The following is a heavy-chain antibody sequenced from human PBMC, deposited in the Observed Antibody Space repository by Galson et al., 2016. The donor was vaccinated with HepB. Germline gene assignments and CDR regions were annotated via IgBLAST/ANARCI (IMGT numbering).Heavy chain of an antibody. J-gene: IGHJ6*02. CDR3: ARALGSSWLYYYYGLEV. V-gene: IGHV4-59*01. CDR1: GGSISGSY. D-gene: IGHD2-2*01. Sequence: ETLSLTCDVSGGSISGSYWSWIRQPPGKGLEWIGYVFYSGSTEYKPSLKSRATISLGTSKNQFFLKLSSVTAADTAVYYCARALGSSWLYYYYGLEVWGQGTTVSVSS. CDR2: VFYSGST.